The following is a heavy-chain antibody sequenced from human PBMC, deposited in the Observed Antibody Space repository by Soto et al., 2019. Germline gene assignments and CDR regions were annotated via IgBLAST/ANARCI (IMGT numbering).Heavy chain of an antibody. CDR1: GFTFSSYS. Sequence: EVQLVESGGGLIQPGVSLRLSCAASGFTFSSYSMNWVRQAPGKGLEWVSYISSSSSTIYYADSVKGRFTISRDNAKNSLYLQTNSLRAEDTAVYYCARFPGIAVAGTGYWGQGTLVTVSS. J-gene: IGHJ4*02. CDR3: ARFPGIAVAGTGY. D-gene: IGHD6-19*01. V-gene: IGHV3-48*01. CDR2: ISSSSSTI.